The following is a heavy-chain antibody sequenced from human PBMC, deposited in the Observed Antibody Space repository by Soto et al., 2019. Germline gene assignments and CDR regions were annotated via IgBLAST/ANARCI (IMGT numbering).Heavy chain of an antibody. CDR1: GFTFSSYG. D-gene: IGHD3-22*01. V-gene: IGHV3-30*18. J-gene: IGHJ4*02. CDR2: ISYDGSNK. Sequence: QVQLVESGGGVVQPGRSLRLSCAASGFTFSSYGMHWVRQAPGKGLEWVAVISYDGSNKYYAESVKGRFTISRDNSKNTLYLQMNSLRAEDTAVYYCANSGGVITATFGYWGQGTLVTVSS. CDR3: ANSGGVITATFGY.